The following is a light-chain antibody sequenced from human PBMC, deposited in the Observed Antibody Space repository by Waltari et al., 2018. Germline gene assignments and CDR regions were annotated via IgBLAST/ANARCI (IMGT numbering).Light chain of an antibody. V-gene: IGLV1-47*01. CDR2: RND. CDR3: AAWDDSLREV. CDR1: SSNIGSNY. Sequence: QSVLTQPPSASGTPGQWVTIPCSGSSSNIGSNYVYWYQQLPGTAPKLLIYRNDQRPSGVPDRFSGSKSGTSASLAISGLRSEDEANYYCAAWDDSLREVFGGGTRLTVL. J-gene: IGLJ3*02.